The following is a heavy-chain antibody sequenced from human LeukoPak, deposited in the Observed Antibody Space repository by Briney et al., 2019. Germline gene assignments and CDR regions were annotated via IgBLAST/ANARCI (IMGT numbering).Heavy chain of an antibody. D-gene: IGHD3-16*02. CDR1: GFIFSSYA. V-gene: IGHV3-23*01. J-gene: IGHJ4*02. Sequence: GGSLRLSCAASGFIFSSYAMIWVRQAPGKGLEWVSTIHSRGSTTYYADSVKGRFTISRDNSKNTLYLQMNSLRAEDTAVYYCAKDYPRIDYWGQGTLVTVSS. CDR3: AKDYPRIDY. CDR2: IHSRGSTT.